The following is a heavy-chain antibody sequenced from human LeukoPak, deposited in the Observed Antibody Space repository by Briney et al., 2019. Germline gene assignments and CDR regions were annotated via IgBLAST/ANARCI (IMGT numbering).Heavy chain of an antibody. CDR2: IYRGGST. CDR1: GFTVSSNY. Sequence: GGSLRLSCAASGFTVSSNYMSWVRQAPGKWLEGVSVIYRGGSTYYADSVKGRFTISRDKSKNTLYLQMNSLRAEDTAVYYCARDMGSFGMDVWGKGTTVTVSS. V-gene: IGHV3-53*01. J-gene: IGHJ6*04. CDR3: ARDMGSFGMDV. D-gene: IGHD3-10*01.